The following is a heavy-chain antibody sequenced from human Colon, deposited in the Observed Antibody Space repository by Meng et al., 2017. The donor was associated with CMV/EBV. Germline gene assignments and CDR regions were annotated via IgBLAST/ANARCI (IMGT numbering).Heavy chain of an antibody. CDR1: SYPFTGYY. CDR3: ARDWYPRDRSGSFDY. V-gene: IGHV1-2*02. CDR2: INPDSGGT. D-gene: IGHD3-22*01. Sequence: VGAEGAVKRHAGSAKVFCNASSYPFTGYYMHWVARAPGQGLEWMGWINPDSGGTKDEQKFQRRVTMTSDTSITTAYMELSRMISDDTAAYYCARDWYPRDRSGSFDYWGQGTLVTVSS. J-gene: IGHJ4*02.